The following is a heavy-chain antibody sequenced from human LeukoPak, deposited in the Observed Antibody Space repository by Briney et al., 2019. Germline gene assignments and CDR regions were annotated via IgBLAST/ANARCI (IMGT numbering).Heavy chain of an antibody. CDR3: ARGRADIVLMVYAPSYYYYYYMDV. CDR2: INPNSGGT. J-gene: IGHJ6*03. V-gene: IGHV1-2*02. CDR1: GYTFTGYY. D-gene: IGHD2-8*01. Sequence: GASVKVSCKASGYTFTGYYMHWVRQAPGQGLEWMGWINPNSGGTNYAQKFQGRVTMTRDTSISTAYMELSRLRSDDTAVYYCARGRADIVLMVYAPSYYYYYYMDVWGKGTTVTVSS.